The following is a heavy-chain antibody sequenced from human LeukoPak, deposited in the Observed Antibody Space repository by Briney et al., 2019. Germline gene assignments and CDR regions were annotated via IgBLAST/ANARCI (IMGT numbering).Heavy chain of an antibody. CDR2: ISGSGGST. CDR3: AKGGQQLLFVMDV. D-gene: IGHD6-13*01. Sequence: GGSLRLSCAASGFTFSSYAMSWVRQAPGKGLEWVSAISGSGGSTYYADSVKGRFTISRDNSKNTLYLQMNGLRAEDTAVYYCAKGGQQLLFVMDVWGQGTTVTVSS. J-gene: IGHJ6*02. V-gene: IGHV3-23*01. CDR1: GFTFSSYA.